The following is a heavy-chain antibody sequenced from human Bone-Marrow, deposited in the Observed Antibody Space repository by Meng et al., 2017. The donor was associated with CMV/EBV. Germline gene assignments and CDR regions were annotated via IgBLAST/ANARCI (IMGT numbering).Heavy chain of an antibody. D-gene: IGHD3-16*01. CDR2: IRSKAYGGTT. CDR1: GFTFGDYA. V-gene: IGHV3-49*04. CDR3: AKDLIRGTRTPGCGMDV. J-gene: IGHJ6*02. Sequence: GESLKISCTASGFTFGDYAMSWVRQAPGKGLKWVGFIRSKAYGGTTEYAASVKGRFTISRDNSKSIAYLQMNSLKTEDTAVYYCAKDLIRGTRTPGCGMDVWGQGTTVTVSS.